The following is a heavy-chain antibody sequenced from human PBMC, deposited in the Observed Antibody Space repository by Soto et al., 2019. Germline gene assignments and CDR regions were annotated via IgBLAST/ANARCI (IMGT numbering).Heavy chain of an antibody. CDR3: ARMLGPGLSVSYFDY. J-gene: IGHJ4*02. CDR2: IYYSGAT. Sequence: SETLSLTCNVSDGSISSRYWTWIRQPPGKGLDWIGYIYYSGATNYNPSLKGRATISLDTSKNQFSLKLKSVSAADTAVYYCARMLGPGLSVSYFDYWGQGALVTVSS. V-gene: IGHV4-59*11. CDR1: DGSISSRY. D-gene: IGHD6-19*01.